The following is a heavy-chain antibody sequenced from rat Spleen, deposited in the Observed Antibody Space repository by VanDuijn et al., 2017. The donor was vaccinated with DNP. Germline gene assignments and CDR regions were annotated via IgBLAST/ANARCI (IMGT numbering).Heavy chain of an antibody. CDR1: GFTFSTYW. CDR3: VKDKWFYAMDA. CDR2: ISSDGGST. Sequence: EVQLVETGGGLVQPGRSLKLSCVASGFTFSTYWMFWVRQAPGKGLEWIASISSDGGSTSYSDSVKGRFTISRDNAEDTVYLQMNSLRSEDRATYYCVKDKWFYAMDAWGQGTSVTVSS. J-gene: IGHJ4*01. D-gene: IGHD1-1*01. V-gene: IGHV5-58*01.